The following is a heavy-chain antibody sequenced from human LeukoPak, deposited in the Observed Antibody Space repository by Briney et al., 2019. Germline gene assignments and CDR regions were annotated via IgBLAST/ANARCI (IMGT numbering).Heavy chain of an antibody. CDR1: GYSFTSYW. CDR3: ARLIVGARYYYYMDV. D-gene: IGHD1-26*01. V-gene: IGHV5-51*01. J-gene: IGHJ6*03. CDR2: IYPGDSDT. Sequence: GESLKISCKGSGYSFTSYWIGWVRQMPGKGLEWMGIIYPGDSDTRYSPSFQGQVTISADTSISTAYLQWSSLKPSDTAMYYCARLIVGARYYYYMDVWGKGTTVTVSS.